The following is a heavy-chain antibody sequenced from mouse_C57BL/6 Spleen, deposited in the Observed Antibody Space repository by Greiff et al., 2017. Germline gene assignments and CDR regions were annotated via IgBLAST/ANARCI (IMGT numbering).Heavy chain of an antibody. CDR3: ARSTVGATDAMDY. J-gene: IGHJ4*01. V-gene: IGHV1-4*01. CDR2: INPSSGYT. Sequence: VQLQQSGAELARPGASVKMSCKASGYTFTSYTMHWVKQRPGQGLEWIGYINPSSGYTKYNQKFKDKDTLTADKSSSTAYMQLSSLTSEDTAVYYCARSTVGATDAMDYWGQGTSVTVSS. D-gene: IGHD1-1*01. CDR1: GYTFTSYT.